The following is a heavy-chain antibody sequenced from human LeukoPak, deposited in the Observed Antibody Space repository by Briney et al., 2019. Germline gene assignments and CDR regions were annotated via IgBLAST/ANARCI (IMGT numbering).Heavy chain of an antibody. Sequence: SETLSLTCTVSGGSISSSSYYWGWIRQPPGKGLEWIGSIYYSGSTYYNPSLKSRVTISVDTSKNQFSLKLNSVTAADTAVYYCASFYCSGGSCYQYYSYYYMDVWGKGTTVTISS. CDR1: GGSISSSSYY. D-gene: IGHD2-15*01. J-gene: IGHJ6*03. CDR2: IYYSGST. V-gene: IGHV4-39*01. CDR3: ASFYCSGGSCYQYYSYYYMDV.